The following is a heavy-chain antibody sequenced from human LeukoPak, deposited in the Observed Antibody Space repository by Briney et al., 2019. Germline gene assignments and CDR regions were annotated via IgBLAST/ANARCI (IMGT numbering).Heavy chain of an antibody. D-gene: IGHD6-19*01. CDR2: IFYSGST. Sequence: SETLSLTCTVSGDSISNYYWSWIRQPPGKGLDWIGYIFYSGSTNYNPSLKSRVTMSVDTSKTQFSLKLSSVTAADTAIYYCARYNSGWSYFDYWGQGTLVTVSS. V-gene: IGHV4-59*01. CDR3: ARYNSGWSYFDY. J-gene: IGHJ4*02. CDR1: GDSISNYY.